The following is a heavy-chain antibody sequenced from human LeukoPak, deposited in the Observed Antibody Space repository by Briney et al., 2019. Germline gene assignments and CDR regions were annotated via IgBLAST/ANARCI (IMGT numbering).Heavy chain of an antibody. CDR3: AKLLLWFGEPDY. J-gene: IGHJ4*02. CDR2: ISGSGGST. Sequence: GGSLRLSCAASGFTFSSYAMSWVRQAPGKGPEWVSAISGSGGSTYYADSVKGRFTISRDNSKNTLYLQMNSLRAEDTAVYYCAKLLLWFGEPDYWGQGTLVTVSS. CDR1: GFTFSSYA. D-gene: IGHD3-10*01. V-gene: IGHV3-23*01.